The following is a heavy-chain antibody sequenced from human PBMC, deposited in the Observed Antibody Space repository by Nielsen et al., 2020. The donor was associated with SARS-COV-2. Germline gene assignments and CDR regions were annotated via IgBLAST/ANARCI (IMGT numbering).Heavy chain of an antibody. V-gene: IGHV5-51*01. CDR2: IYPRDSDT. CDR1: VYTFTSYW. J-gene: IGHJ4*02. CDR3: ARNTYGGSTDY. D-gene: IGHD4-23*01. Sequence: GESLKISCQGSVYTFTSYWIGWVRQMPGKGLEWMGVIYPRDSDTRYNPSFQGQVTISADKSISTVYLQWSGLKASDSAMYYCARNTYGGSTDYWGQGTLVTVSS.